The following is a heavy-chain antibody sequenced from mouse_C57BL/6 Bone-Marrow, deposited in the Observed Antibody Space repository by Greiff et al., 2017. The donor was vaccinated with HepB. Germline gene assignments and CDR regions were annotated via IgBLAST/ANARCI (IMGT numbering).Heavy chain of an antibody. V-gene: IGHV5-17*01. Sequence: EVKLVESGGGLVKPGGSLKLSCAASGFTFSDYGMHWVRQAPEKGLEWVAYISSGSSTIYYADTVKGRFTISRDNAKNTLFLQMTSLRSEDTAMYYCAYYYGSSYGYFDVWGTVTTVTVSS. D-gene: IGHD1-1*01. CDR3: AYYYGSSYGYFDV. J-gene: IGHJ1*03. CDR2: ISSGSSTI. CDR1: GFTFSDYG.